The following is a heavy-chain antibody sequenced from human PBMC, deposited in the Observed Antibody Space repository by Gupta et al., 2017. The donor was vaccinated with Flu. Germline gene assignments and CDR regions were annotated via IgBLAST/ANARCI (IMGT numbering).Heavy chain of an antibody. CDR3: ARGGGGYSDGHKEYYYDGMDV. CDR1: GFTFSSYG. Sequence: QVQLVESGGGVVQPGRSLRLSCAASGFTFSSYGMHWVRQAPGKGLAWVAVIWYDGSNKDYADAVNGRFTISRENSKNTLYLQMNSLRAEDTAVYYCARGGGGYSDGHKEYYYDGMDVWGQGTTVTVSS. J-gene: IGHJ6*02. D-gene: IGHD5-18*01. CDR2: IWYDGSNK. V-gene: IGHV3-33*01.